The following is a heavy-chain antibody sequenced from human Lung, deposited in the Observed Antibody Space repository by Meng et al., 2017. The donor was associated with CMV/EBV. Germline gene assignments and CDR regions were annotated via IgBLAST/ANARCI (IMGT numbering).Heavy chain of an antibody. J-gene: IGHJ4*02. Sequence: TXTDTVFTFSTAWMSWVRQAPGKGLEWVGRIKSNTDGDTTNYAATVKGRFTISRDDSKNTLYLQMNSLKADDTTVYYYTTGAGTMIVEYDYWGQGXLVTVSS. CDR2: IKSNTDGDTT. D-gene: IGHD3-22*01. CDR1: VFTFSTAW. V-gene: IGHV3-15*01. CDR3: TTGAGTMIVEYDY.